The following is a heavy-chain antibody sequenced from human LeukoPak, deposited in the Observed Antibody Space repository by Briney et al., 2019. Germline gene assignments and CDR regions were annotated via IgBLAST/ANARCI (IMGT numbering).Heavy chain of an antibody. CDR1: GGSISTGSYY. D-gene: IGHD6-13*01. J-gene: IGHJ5*02. V-gene: IGHV4-61*02. CDR3: ARLVAAAGVENWFDP. Sequence: IPSQTLSLTCTVSGGSISTGSYYWSWIRQPAGKGLEWIGRMHTSGSTNYNPSLNSRVTISVATSKNQFSLKLSSVTAADTAVYYCARLVAAAGVENWFDPWGQGTLVTVSS. CDR2: MHTSGST.